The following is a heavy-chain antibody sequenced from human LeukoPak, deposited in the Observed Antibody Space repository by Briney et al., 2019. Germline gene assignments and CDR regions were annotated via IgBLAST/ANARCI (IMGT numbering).Heavy chain of an antibody. J-gene: IGHJ6*03. V-gene: IGHV5-51*01. Sequence: GSLKISCKGSGYSFTNYWIGWVRQMPGKGLEWMGIIHPSDSETTYSPSFQGQVTMSADKSIGTAYLQWNTLKASDTAIYYCARHLLNYYYIDVWGKGTTVTVSS. CDR3: ARHLLNYYYIDV. CDR2: IHPSDSET. D-gene: IGHD2-21*01. CDR1: GYSFTNYW.